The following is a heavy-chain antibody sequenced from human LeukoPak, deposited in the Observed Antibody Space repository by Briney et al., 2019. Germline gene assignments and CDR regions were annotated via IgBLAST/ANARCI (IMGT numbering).Heavy chain of an antibody. CDR3: ARGLNSMNDH. V-gene: IGHV3-30*02. CDR2: IRYDGSGK. J-gene: IGHJ4*02. Sequence: PGGSLRLSCAASGFTFSNFGMYWVRQAPGKGLEWVAFIRYDGSGKYSADSVKGRFTISRDNSKNTLYLQMNSLRAEDTALYYCARGLNSMNDHWGQGTLVTVSS. CDR1: GFTFSNFG. D-gene: IGHD2/OR15-2a*01.